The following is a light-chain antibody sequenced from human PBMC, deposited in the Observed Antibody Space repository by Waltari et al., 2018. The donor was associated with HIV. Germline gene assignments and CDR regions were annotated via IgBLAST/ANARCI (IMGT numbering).Light chain of an antibody. CDR2: DQD. J-gene: IGLJ3*02. CDR1: SSNVGNNY. Sequence: QSVLTQPPSVSAAAGQKVTISCSGTSSNVGNNYVSWYQQLPATAPKLLIYDQDKRPSGIPVRFSGSKSGPSATLGITGLQTGDEADYYCGTWDFSLSAVVFGGGTKLTVL. CDR3: GTWDFSLSAVV. V-gene: IGLV1-51*01.